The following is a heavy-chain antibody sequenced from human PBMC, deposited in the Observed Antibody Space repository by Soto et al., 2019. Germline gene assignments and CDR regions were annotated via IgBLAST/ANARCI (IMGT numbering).Heavy chain of an antibody. CDR2: IYYSGSA. CDR3: ARVKWEQLYYFDS. D-gene: IGHD1-26*01. CDR1: GGSMSSYY. Sequence: QEQLQESGPGLVKPSETLSLTCTVSGGSMSSYYWSWIRQPPGKGLEWIGYIYYSGSADYNPSLKSRVSISVDTSKNQFSLKLSSVTAADTAVYYCARVKWEQLYYFDSWGQGTLVTVSS. J-gene: IGHJ4*02. V-gene: IGHV4-59*01.